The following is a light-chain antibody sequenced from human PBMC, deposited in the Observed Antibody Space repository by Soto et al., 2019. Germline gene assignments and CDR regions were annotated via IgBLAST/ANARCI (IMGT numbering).Light chain of an antibody. CDR1: SSNIGAGYD. CDR2: GNS. J-gene: IGLJ2*01. Sequence: QSVLTQPPSVSGAPGQRVTISCTGSSSNIGAGYDVHWYQQLPGTAPKLLIYGNSNRPSVVPDRFSGSKSGTSASLAITGLQAEDEADYYCQSYDSSLSASDVVFGGGTKLTVL. V-gene: IGLV1-40*01. CDR3: QSYDSSLSASDVV.